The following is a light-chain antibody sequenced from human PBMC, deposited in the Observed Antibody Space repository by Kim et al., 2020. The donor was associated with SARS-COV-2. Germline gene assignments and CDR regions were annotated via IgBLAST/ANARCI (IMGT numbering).Light chain of an antibody. CDR2: DVS. Sequence: AAQLIQSPSSLSASVGDTVTVTCRASQGITSDLAWYQQKPGMPPKLLIYDVSSLQTGVPARFSGSGYGTHFTLTISSLQPEDFGTYFCQQFSDYPLTFGQGTRLEIK. V-gene: IGKV1D-13*01. CDR3: QQFSDYPLT. CDR1: QGITSD. J-gene: IGKJ5*01.